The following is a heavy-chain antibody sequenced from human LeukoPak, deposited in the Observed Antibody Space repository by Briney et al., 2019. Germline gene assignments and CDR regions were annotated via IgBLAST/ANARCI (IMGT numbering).Heavy chain of an antibody. J-gene: IGHJ4*02. Sequence: GRSLRLSCAASGFTFSSYAMRWVRQAPGKGLEWVAVISYDGSNKYYADSVKGRFTISRDNSKNTLYLQMNSLRAEDTAVYYCATYYDILTGYFPNNDYWGQGTLVTVSS. CDR2: ISYDGSNK. V-gene: IGHV3-30*04. D-gene: IGHD3-9*01. CDR3: ATYYDILTGYFPNNDY. CDR1: GFTFSSYA.